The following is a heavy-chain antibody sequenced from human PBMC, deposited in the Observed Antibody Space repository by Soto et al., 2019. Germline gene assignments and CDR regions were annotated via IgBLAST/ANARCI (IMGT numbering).Heavy chain of an antibody. V-gene: IGHV4-34*01. CDR1: GGSFSGYY. CDR3: ARQMSNSDTGHYVYYFDF. J-gene: IGHJ4*02. Sequence: SETLSLTCAVYGGSFSGYYWSWIRQPPGKGLEWIGEINHSGSTNYNPSLKSRVTISGDRSISTVYLQWSSLQASDTAVYYCARQMSNSDTGHYVYYFDFWGQGTLVTVSS. CDR2: INHSGST. D-gene: IGHD3-9*01.